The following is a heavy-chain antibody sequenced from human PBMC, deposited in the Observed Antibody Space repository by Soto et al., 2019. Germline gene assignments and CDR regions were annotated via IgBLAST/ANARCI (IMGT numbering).Heavy chain of an antibody. V-gene: IGHV4-59*08. CDR2: IYYSGST. CDR1: GGSISSYY. Sequence: SETLSLTCTVSGGSISSYYWSWIRQPPGKGLEWIGYIYYSGSTNYNPSLKSRVTISVDTSKNQFSLKLSSVTAADTAVYYCARFSIVATTEFDYWGQGTLVTVSS. CDR3: ARFSIVATTEFDY. D-gene: IGHD5-12*01. J-gene: IGHJ4*02.